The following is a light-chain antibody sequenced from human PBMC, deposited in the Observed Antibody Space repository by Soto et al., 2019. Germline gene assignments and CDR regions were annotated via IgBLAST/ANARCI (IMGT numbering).Light chain of an antibody. J-gene: IGKJ4*01. Sequence: DVQMTQSPSSLSAFVGDRVTITCRASQGIAPYLAWFQQKPGKVPKLLIYATSTLQSGVPSRLSGSGSGTDFTLTFISLQPEDVGTYYCQKYNSAPLTFGGGTKVDIK. CDR1: QGIAPY. CDR2: ATS. CDR3: QKYNSAPLT. V-gene: IGKV1-27*01.